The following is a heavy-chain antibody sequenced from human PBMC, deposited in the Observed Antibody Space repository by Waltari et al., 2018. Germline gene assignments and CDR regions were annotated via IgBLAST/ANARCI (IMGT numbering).Heavy chain of an antibody. CDR3: ARDRGRGLYLDS. CDR2: IRGDGRT. D-gene: IGHD2-15*01. J-gene: IGHJ4*02. CDR1: GASVTSDFL. V-gene: IGHV4-4*02. Sequence: QLQLRQSGPGLVKPSDSLSLTCAVSGASVTSDFLWNWVRQPPGTGLEWIGQIRGDGRTNYNPALESRVTVSMDTLNNQFSLKVSSVTAADTAVYYCARDRGRGLYLDSWGQGTLVTVS.